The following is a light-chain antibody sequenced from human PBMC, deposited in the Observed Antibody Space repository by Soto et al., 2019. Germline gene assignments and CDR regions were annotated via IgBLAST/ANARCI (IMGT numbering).Light chain of an antibody. J-gene: IGKJ1*01. CDR1: QTVRNNY. CDR3: HQHGGTPET. V-gene: IGKV3-20*01. Sequence: EFVLTQSPGTLSLSPGERATLSCRASQTVRNNYLAWYQQKPGQAPRLLIYDASSRATGIPDRFSGSGSGTDFTFTISRLEPGDFAVYYCHQHGGTPETFGQGTKVDIK. CDR2: DAS.